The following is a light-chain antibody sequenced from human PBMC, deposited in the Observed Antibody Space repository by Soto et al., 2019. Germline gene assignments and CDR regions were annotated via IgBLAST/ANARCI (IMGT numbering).Light chain of an antibody. J-gene: IGKJ2*01. CDR3: QQYVSLYT. Sequence: EIVLTQSPGTLSLSPGERATLSSRASQSVSSSYLAWYQQKPGKAPRLLIYGASSIGTVIPNSFSVSGSGTDFTLTISRLELEEFAVYYCQQYVSLYTFGQGTKVEIK. CDR1: QSVSSSY. CDR2: GAS. V-gene: IGKV3-20*01.